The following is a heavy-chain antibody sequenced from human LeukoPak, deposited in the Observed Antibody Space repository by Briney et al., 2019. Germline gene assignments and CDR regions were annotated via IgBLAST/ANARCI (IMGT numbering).Heavy chain of an antibody. J-gene: IGHJ1*01. CDR3: ARDIYFQH. CDR1: GFTFSSYA. V-gene: IGHV3-30-3*01. Sequence: GGSLRLSCAASGFTFSSYAMHWVRQAPGKGLEWVAVISYDGSIKYYADSVKGRFTISRDNSKNTLYLQMNSLRAEDTAVYYCARDIYFQHWGQGTLVTVSS. CDR2: ISYDGSIK.